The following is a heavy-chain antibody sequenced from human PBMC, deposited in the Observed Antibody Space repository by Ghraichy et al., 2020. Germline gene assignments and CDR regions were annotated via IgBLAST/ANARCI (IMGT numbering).Heavy chain of an antibody. Sequence: SETLSLTCAVYGGSFSGYYWSWIRQPPGKGLEWIGEINHSGSTNYNPSLKSRVTISVDTSKNKFSLKLSSVTAADTAVYYCARGLKDIVVVPADAGWRWFDPWGQGTLVTVSS. J-gene: IGHJ5*02. CDR1: GGSFSGYY. D-gene: IGHD2-2*01. CDR2: INHSGST. V-gene: IGHV4-34*01. CDR3: ARGLKDIVVVPADAGWRWFDP.